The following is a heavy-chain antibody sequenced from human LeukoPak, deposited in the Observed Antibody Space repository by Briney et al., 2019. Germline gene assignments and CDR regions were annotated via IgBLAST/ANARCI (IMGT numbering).Heavy chain of an antibody. Sequence: PGGSLRLSCAASGFTFSSYAMSWVRQAPGKGLEWVSAISGSGGSTYYADSVKGRFTISRDNSKNTLYLQMNSLRAEDTAVYYCAKDLAVVVPAATSGMDVWGKGTTVTVSS. CDR3: AKDLAVVVPAATSGMDV. V-gene: IGHV3-23*01. CDR2: ISGSGGST. CDR1: GFTFSSYA. J-gene: IGHJ6*03. D-gene: IGHD2-2*01.